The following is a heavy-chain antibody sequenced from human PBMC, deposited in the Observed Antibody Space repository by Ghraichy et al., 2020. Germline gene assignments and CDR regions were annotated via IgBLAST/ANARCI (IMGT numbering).Heavy chain of an antibody. CDR2: ISGSGGST. CDR3: AKRASSSLDY. Sequence: GESLNISCAASGFTFSSYAMSWVRQTPGKGLEWVSAISGSGGSTYYADSVKGRFTISRDNSKNTLYLQMNSLRAEDTAVYYCAKRASSSLDYWGQGTLVTVS. CDR1: GFTFSSYA. J-gene: IGHJ4*02. D-gene: IGHD6-6*01. V-gene: IGHV3-23*01.